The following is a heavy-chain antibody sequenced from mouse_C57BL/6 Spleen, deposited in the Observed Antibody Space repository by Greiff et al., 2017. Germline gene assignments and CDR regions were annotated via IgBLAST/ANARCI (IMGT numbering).Heavy chain of an antibody. J-gene: IGHJ2*01. D-gene: IGHD1-1*01. CDR1: GYTFTSYW. Sequence: QVQLQQPGAELVMPGASVKLSCKASGYTFTSYWMHWVKQRPGQGLEWIGEIDPSDSYTNYNQKFKGKSTLTVDKSSSTAYMQLSSLTSEDSSVYYCARSSSYYFDYWGQGTTRTVSS. CDR3: ARSSSYYFDY. CDR2: IDPSDSYT. V-gene: IGHV1-69*01.